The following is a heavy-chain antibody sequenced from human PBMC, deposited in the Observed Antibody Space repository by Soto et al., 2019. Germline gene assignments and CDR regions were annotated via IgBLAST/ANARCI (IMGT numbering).Heavy chain of an antibody. Sequence: GASVKVSCKASGYTFTSYGISWVRQAPGQGLEWMGWISAYNGNTNYAQKLQGRVTMTTDTSTSTAYMELSSLRSEDTAVYYCARVATRYCSGGSCSSYGMDVWGQGTTVTVSS. CDR3: ARVATRYCSGGSCSSYGMDV. J-gene: IGHJ6*02. V-gene: IGHV1-18*01. D-gene: IGHD2-15*01. CDR2: ISAYNGNT. CDR1: GYTFTSYG.